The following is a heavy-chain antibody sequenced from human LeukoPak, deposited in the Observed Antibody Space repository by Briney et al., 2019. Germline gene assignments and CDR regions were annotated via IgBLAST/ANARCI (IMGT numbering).Heavy chain of an antibody. D-gene: IGHD5-12*01. CDR2: IKQDGSEK. Sequence: PGGSLRLSRAASGFTFSSCWMSWVRQAPGKGLEWVANIKQDGSEKYYVDSVKGRFTISRDNAKNSLYLQMNSLRPEDTAMYYCAREGGYVFDYWGQGTLVTVSS. V-gene: IGHV3-7*03. CDR1: GFTFSSCW. CDR3: AREGGYVFDY. J-gene: IGHJ4*02.